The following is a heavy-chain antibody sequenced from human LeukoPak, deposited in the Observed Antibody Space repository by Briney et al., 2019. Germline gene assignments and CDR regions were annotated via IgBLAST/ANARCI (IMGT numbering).Heavy chain of an antibody. CDR3: VRGSTLRHYQY. D-gene: IGHD3-16*01. J-gene: IGHJ4*02. CDR1: GGSISSTTYY. CDR2: IYYSGST. V-gene: IGHV4-39*01. Sequence: SETLSLTCTVSGGSISSTTYYWGWIRRPPGKGLGWIGSIYYSGSTYYNPSLKSRVTVSVDTSKNQFSLNLSSVTAADTAVYYCVRGSTLRHYQYWGQGTLVTVSS.